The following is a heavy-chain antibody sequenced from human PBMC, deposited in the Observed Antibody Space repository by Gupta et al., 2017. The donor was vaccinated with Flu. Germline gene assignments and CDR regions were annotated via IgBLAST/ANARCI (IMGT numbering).Heavy chain of an antibody. CDR3: ARHMHHCSGGSCYILDAFDI. CDR2: IYPGDSDT. V-gene: IGHV5-51*01. CDR1: GYSFTSYW. J-gene: IGHJ3*02. D-gene: IGHD2-15*01. Sequence: VQLVQSGAEVKKPGESLKISCKGSGYSFTSYWIGWVRQMPGKGLEWMGIIYPGDSDTRYSPSFQGQVTISADKSISTAYLQWSSLKASDTAMYYCARHMHHCSGGSCYILDAFDIWGQGTMVTVSS.